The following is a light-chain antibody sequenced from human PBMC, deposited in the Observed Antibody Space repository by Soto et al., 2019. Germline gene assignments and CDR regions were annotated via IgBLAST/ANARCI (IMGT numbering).Light chain of an antibody. CDR3: QQYGSSPLT. J-gene: IGKJ4*01. CDR2: GAS. CDR1: QSVGSNY. Sequence: EIVLTQSPGTLSLSPGERATLSCRASQSVGSNYLAWYQQKPGQAPRLLIYGASSRATGIPDRFSGSGSGTDFTLTINRLEPEDFAVYYCQQYGSSPLTFGGGTKVDIK. V-gene: IGKV3-20*01.